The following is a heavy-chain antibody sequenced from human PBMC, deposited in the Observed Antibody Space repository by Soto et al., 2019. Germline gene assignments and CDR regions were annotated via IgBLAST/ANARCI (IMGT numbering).Heavy chain of an antibody. CDR2: INPIFGTA. CDR3: ARSSGNNYGVGTNYYFVY. CDR1: GGTFSTYS. J-gene: IGHJ4*02. Sequence: QVQLVQSGAEVKKPGSSVKVSCKTSGGTFSTYSIVWVRQAPGEGLAWMGGINPIFGTANYAQKFQDRVTITADKSTNTAFMELSSLKSEDTAMYYCARSSGNNYGVGTNYYFVYWGQGTLVTVSS. V-gene: IGHV1-69*06. D-gene: IGHD1-26*01.